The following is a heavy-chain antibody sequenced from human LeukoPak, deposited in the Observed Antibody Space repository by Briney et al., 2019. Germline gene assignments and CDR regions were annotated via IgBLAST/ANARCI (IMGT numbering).Heavy chain of an antibody. J-gene: IGHJ5*02. D-gene: IGHD3-16*02. V-gene: IGHV1-8*01. CDR3: ARGPLVRLPSSFDP. Sequence: ASVKVSCKASGYTFTSYDINWVRQATGQGLEWMGWMNPNSSNTGSAQRFQGRITMTRDTSISTAYMELSSLRSEDTAVYYCARGPLVRLPSSFDPWGQGTLVTVSS. CDR2: MNPNSSNT. CDR1: GYTFTSYD.